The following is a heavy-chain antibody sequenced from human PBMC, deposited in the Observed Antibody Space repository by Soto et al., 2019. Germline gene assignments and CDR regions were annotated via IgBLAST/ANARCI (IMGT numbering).Heavy chain of an antibody. CDR3: ARDCSSTSCYILGY. CDR2: ISYDGSNK. J-gene: IGHJ4*02. D-gene: IGHD2-2*02. Sequence: GSLRLSCAASGFTFSSYAMHWVRQAPGKGLEWVAVISYDGSNKYYADSVKGRFTISRDNSKNTLYLQMNSLRAEDTAVYYCARDCSSTSCYILGYWGQGTLVTVSS. CDR1: GFTFSSYA. V-gene: IGHV3-30-3*01.